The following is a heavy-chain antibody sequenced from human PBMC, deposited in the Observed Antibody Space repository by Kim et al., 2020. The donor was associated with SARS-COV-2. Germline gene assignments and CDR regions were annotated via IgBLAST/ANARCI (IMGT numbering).Heavy chain of an antibody. CDR2: IIPIFGTA. D-gene: IGHD6-13*01. J-gene: IGHJ6*02. CDR1: GGTFSSYA. Sequence: SVKVSCKASGGTFSSYAISWVRQAPGQGLEWMGGIIPIFGTANYAQKFQGRVTITADESTSTAYMELSSLRSEDTAVYYCAREGGLSSWLPYYYGMDVWGQGTTVTVSS. CDR3: AREGGLSSWLPYYYGMDV. V-gene: IGHV1-69*13.